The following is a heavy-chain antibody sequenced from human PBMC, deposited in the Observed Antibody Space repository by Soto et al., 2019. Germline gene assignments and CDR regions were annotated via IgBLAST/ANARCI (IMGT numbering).Heavy chain of an antibody. V-gene: IGHV3-66*01. CDR3: ARGIQLWRFDP. Sequence: EVQLVESGGGLVQPGGSLRLSCAASGFTVSSNYMSWVRQAPGKGLEWVSVIYSGGSSYYADSVKGRFTISRDNSKNTLYLQMNSLRAEDTAVYYCARGIQLWRFDPWGQGTLVTVSS. CDR2: IYSGGSS. J-gene: IGHJ5*02. D-gene: IGHD5-18*01. CDR1: GFTVSSNY.